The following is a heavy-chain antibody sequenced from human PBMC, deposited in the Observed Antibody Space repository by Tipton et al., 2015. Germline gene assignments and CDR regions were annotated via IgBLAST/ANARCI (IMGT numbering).Heavy chain of an antibody. CDR1: GGSISSYY. CDR2: IYTSGST. J-gene: IGHJ4*02. Sequence: TLSLTCTVSGGSISSYYWSWIRQPAGKGLEWIGRIYTSGSTNYNPSLKSRVTMSVDTSKNQFSLKLSSVTAADTAVYYCARDFRYYDILTGYYTPGYFDYWGQGTLVTVSS. CDR3: ARDFRYYDILTGYYTPGYFDY. V-gene: IGHV4-4*07. D-gene: IGHD3-9*01.